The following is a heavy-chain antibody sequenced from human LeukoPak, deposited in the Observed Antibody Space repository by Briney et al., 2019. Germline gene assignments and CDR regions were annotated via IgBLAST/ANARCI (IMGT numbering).Heavy chain of an antibody. CDR3: ARDVGYIAAAGTST. Sequence: SVKVSCKASGGTFSSYAISWVRQAPGQGLEWMGGIIPIFGTANYAQKFQGRVTITTDESTSTVYMELSSLRSEDTAVYYCARDVGYIAAAGTSTWGQGTLVTVSS. CDR2: IIPIFGTA. J-gene: IGHJ5*02. V-gene: IGHV1-69*05. CDR1: GGTFSSYA. D-gene: IGHD6-13*01.